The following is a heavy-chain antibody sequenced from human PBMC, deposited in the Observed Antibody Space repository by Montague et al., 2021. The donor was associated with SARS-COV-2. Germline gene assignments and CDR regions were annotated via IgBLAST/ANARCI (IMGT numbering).Heavy chain of an antibody. D-gene: IGHD3-9*01. CDR3: ARGYYDILTGYLDAFDI. Sequence: PALVTPTQTLTLTCTFSGFSLSTSGMCVSWIRPPPGKALEWLARXDWXDYKYYSTSLKTRLTISKDTSKNQVVLTMTNMDPVDTATYYCARGYYDILTGYLDAFDIWGQGTMVTVSS. J-gene: IGHJ3*02. V-gene: IGHV2-70*11. CDR1: GFSLSTSGMC. CDR2: XDWXDYK.